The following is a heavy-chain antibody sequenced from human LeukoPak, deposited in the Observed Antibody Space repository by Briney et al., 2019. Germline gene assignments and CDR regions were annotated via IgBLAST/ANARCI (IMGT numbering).Heavy chain of an antibody. V-gene: IGHV3-23*01. J-gene: IGHJ3*01. D-gene: IGHD6-19*01. Sequence: GGSLRLSCAASGFTFSEYVMSWVRQAPGKGLEWVSHITGGGERTYFADSVKGRFTMSRDNSKNTLYLQMSSLRAEDTAVYYCAKDYVASNGVYDAFDVCGQRTMVSVS. CDR1: GFTFSEYV. CDR2: ITGGGERT. CDR3: AKDYVASNGVYDAFDV.